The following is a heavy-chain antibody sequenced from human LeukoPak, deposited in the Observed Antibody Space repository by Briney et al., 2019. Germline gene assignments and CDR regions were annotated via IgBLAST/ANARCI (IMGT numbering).Heavy chain of an antibody. D-gene: IGHD3-3*01. CDR2: IKEDVSDK. V-gene: IGHV3-7*03. CDR3: ARVGVAGFDY. J-gene: IGHJ4*02. CDR1: GFTIDDYW. Sequence: GGSLRLSCAASGFTIDDYWMSWVRQAPGKGLEWVANIKEDVSDKYYVDSVKGRFTISRDNAKNSPYLQMSRLRAEDTAVYYCARVGVAGFDYWGQGILVTVSS.